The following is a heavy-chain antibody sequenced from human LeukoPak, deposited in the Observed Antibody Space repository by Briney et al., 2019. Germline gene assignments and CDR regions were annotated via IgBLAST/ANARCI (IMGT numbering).Heavy chain of an antibody. D-gene: IGHD2-2*01. CDR1: GFTLSSYW. CDR3: ARDVEGYCSSTSCYSTPGGYMDV. J-gene: IGHJ6*03. V-gene: IGHV3-23*01. Sequence: PGGSLRLSCAASGFTLSSYWMNWVRQAPGKGLEWVSTISGSGGSTYYADSVQGRFTISRDNSKNTLFLQMNSLRAEDTAVYYCARDVEGYCSSTSCYSTPGGYMDVWGKGTTVTVSS. CDR2: ISGSGGST.